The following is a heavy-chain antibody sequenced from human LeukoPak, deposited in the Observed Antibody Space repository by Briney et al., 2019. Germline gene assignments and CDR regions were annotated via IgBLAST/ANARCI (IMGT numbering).Heavy chain of an antibody. V-gene: IGHV3-23*01. J-gene: IGHJ4*02. D-gene: IGHD2-15*01. Sequence: AGGSLRLSCAASGFTFSSYAMGWVRQAPGKGLEWVSAISGSGGSTYYADSVKGRFTISRDNSKNTLYLQMNSLRAEDTAVYYCAKVDIVVVVAGYFDYWGQGTLVTVSS. CDR1: GFTFSSYA. CDR2: ISGSGGST. CDR3: AKVDIVVVVAGYFDY.